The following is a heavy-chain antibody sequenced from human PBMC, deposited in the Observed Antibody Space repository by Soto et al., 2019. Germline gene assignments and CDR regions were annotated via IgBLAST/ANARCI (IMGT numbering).Heavy chain of an antibody. Sequence: SETLSLTSAVSGDSVSSGSHSWSWIRQPPGRGLEWVGYMSYIGTTNYNPSLKSRLAMSIDTSKNQFSMRLSSVTAADTALYFCARDKIGSLDYWGQGTLVT. D-gene: IGHD3-10*01. V-gene: IGHV4-61*01. CDR1: GDSVSSGSHS. CDR3: ARDKIGSLDY. J-gene: IGHJ4*02. CDR2: MSYIGTT.